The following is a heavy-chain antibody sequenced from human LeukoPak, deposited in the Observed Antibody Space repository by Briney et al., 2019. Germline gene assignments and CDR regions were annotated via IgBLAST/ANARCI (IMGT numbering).Heavy chain of an antibody. V-gene: IGHV1-18*01. D-gene: IGHD1-26*01. CDR3: ARGGLSGSYHWFDH. J-gene: IGHJ5*02. CDR1: RDTFTSYG. Sequence: ASVKVSCQASRDTFTSYGISWVRQAPAPGREWMGWISAYNGNTNYAQKLQGRVTMTTDTSTSTAYMELRSVRSDDTAVYYCARGGLSGSYHWFDHWGQGTLVTVSS. CDR2: ISAYNGNT.